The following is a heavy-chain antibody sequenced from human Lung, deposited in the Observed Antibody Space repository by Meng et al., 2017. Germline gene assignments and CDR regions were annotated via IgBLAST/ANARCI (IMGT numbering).Heavy chain of an antibody. D-gene: IGHD4-17*01. CDR1: GFPFSTHW. CDR3: ARGGVTTDD. V-gene: IGHV3-74*01. CDR2: ITGDGSST. J-gene: IGHJ4*02. Sequence: VQLGECGGGLVTPGGPRRLSCEASGFPFSTHWMHWVRQAPGKGLEWVSRITGDGSSTIYADSVQGRFTMSRDNAKNTLSLQMNSLRAEDAAVYYCARGGVTTDDWGQGTLVTVSS.